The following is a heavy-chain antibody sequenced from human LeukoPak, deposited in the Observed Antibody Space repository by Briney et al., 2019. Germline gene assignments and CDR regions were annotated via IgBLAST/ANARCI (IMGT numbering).Heavy chain of an antibody. V-gene: IGHV4-39*01. J-gene: IGHJ4*02. CDR3: ARHVASGSYYDY. CDR2: IYYSGST. CDR1: GGSIGSTRYY. Sequence: SETLSLTCTVSGGSIGSTRYYWGWIRQPPGKGLEWIGSIYYSGSTYYNPSLKSRVTISVDTSKNQFSLKLSSVTAADTAVYYCARHVASGSYYDYWGQGTLVTVSS. D-gene: IGHD1-26*01.